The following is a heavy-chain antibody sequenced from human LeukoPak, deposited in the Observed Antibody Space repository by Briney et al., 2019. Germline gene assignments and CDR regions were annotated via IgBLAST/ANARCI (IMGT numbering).Heavy chain of an antibody. CDR1: GFTFSSYW. CDR2: IKQDGSEK. CDR3: ARDYGVMDV. D-gene: IGHD4-17*01. J-gene: IGHJ6*03. V-gene: IGHV3-7*01. Sequence: GGSLRLSCAAYGFTFSSYWMSWVRQAPGKGLEWVANIKQDGSEKYYVDSVKGRFTISRDNAKNSLYLQMNSLRAEDTAVYYCARDYGVMDVWGKGTTVTGSS.